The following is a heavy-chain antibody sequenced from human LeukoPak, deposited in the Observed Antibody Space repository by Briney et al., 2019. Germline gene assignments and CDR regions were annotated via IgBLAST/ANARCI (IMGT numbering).Heavy chain of an antibody. CDR1: GGSISSYF. CDR3: AREGNFPDYYMDV. CDR2: ISYNGRT. J-gene: IGHJ6*03. Sequence: PSETLSLTCTVSGGSISSYFWSWIRQPPGKGLEWIGYISYNGRTNYNPSLKSRVTMSVDTSKNQFSLQLSSVTAADTAVYYCAREGNFPDYYMDVWGRGTTVTVSS. D-gene: IGHD3-10*01. V-gene: IGHV4-59*12.